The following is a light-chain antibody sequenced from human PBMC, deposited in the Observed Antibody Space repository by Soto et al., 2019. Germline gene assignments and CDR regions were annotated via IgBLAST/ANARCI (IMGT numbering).Light chain of an antibody. CDR1: SSNIGNNY. J-gene: IGLJ2*01. Sequence: QSVLTQPPSGSAAPGQKVTISCSGSSSNIGNNYVSWYQHLPGTAPKLLIYDNNKRPSGIPDRFSGSKSGTSATLGITGLQTGDEADYYCGTWDSSLSAGVFGGGIKLTVL. V-gene: IGLV1-51*01. CDR3: GTWDSSLSAGV. CDR2: DNN.